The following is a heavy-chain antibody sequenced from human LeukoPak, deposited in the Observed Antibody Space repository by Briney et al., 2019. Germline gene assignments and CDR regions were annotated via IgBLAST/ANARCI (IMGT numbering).Heavy chain of an antibody. CDR1: GYSFTSYW. CDR2: IYPGDSDT. CDR3: ARLGLQYRQGNSIAVAGGLDY. D-gene: IGHD6-19*01. V-gene: IGHV5-51*01. J-gene: IGHJ4*02. Sequence: PGESLKISCKGSGYSFTSYWIGWVRQMPGKGLEWMGIIYPGDSDTRYSPSFQGQVTISADKSISTAYLQWSSLKASDTAMYYCARLGLQYRQGNSIAVAGGLDYWGQGTLVTVSS.